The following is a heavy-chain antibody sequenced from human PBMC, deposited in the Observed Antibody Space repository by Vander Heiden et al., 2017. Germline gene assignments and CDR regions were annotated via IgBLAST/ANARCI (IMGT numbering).Heavy chain of an antibody. J-gene: IGHJ4*02. CDR2: ISYDGSNK. V-gene: IGHV3-30-3*01. CDR1: GFPFRSYA. Sequence: VQLVESGGGVVQPGRSLRLSCAASGFPFRSYAMHWVRQAPGKGLEWVAVISYDGSNKYYADSVKGRFTISRDNSKNTLYLQMNSLRAEDTAVYYCARERGLPDTIFGVVDYWGQGTLVTVSS. CDR3: ARERGLPDTIFGVVDY. D-gene: IGHD3-3*01.